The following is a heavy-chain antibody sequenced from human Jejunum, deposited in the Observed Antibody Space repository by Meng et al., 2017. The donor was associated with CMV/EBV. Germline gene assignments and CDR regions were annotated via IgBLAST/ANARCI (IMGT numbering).Heavy chain of an antibody. Sequence: SCKASGYTFTSYGISWVRQAPGQGLEWMGWISAYNGNTNYAQKLQGRVTMTTDTSTSTVYMELRSLRSDDTAVYYCARVDYDMLTTNWGQGTLVTVSS. D-gene: IGHD3-9*01. CDR1: GYTFTSYG. V-gene: IGHV1-18*01. CDR3: ARVDYDMLTTN. CDR2: ISAYNGNT. J-gene: IGHJ4*02.